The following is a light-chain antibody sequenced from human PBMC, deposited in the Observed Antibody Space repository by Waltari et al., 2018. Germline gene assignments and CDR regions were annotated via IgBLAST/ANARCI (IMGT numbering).Light chain of an antibody. J-gene: IGKJ4*01. CDR3: QQYNDWPPLT. CDR2: GAS. CDR1: QSVSTD. V-gene: IGKV3-15*01. Sequence: EIVMTQSPVTLSVSPGERATLSCRASQSVSTDLAWYQRKPGQAPRLLIYGASTRATGISARFSGSGSGTEFTLTISSLQSEDFAFYYCQQYNDWPPLTFGGGTKVEIK.